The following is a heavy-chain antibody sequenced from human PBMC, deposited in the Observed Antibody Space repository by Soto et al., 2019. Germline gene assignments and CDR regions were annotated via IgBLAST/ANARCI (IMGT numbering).Heavy chain of an antibody. J-gene: IGHJ5*02. D-gene: IGHD3-3*02. CDR2: IYSSGNT. CDR1: GGTISWYY. Sequence: SETRSLAWTVSGGTISWYYWTWIGQPAGKGLEWIGRIYSSGNTKYNPSLQSRVTMSLDTSNNQFSLRLTSVTAADTAVYYCARGQRFSDWFDPWGQGTLVTVSS. V-gene: IGHV4-4*07. CDR3: ARGQRFSDWFDP.